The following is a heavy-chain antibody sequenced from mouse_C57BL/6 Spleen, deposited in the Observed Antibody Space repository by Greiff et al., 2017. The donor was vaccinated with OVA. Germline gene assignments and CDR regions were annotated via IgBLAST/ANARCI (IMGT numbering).Heavy chain of an antibody. D-gene: IGHD4-1*01. Sequence: DVKLQESGPVLVKPGPSVKISCKASGFTFTDYYMHWVKQSHGKSLEWIGLVYPYNGGTSYNQKFKGKATLTVDTSSSTAYMELNSLTSEDSAVYYCARTGPNWVYAMDYWGQGTAVTVSS. CDR2: VYPYNGGT. CDR1: GFTFTDYY. J-gene: IGHJ4*01. CDR3: ARTGPNWVYAMDY. V-gene: IGHV1-36*01.